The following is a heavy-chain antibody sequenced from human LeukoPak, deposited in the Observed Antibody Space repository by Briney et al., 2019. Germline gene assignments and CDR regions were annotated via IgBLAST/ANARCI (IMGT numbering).Heavy chain of an antibody. CDR1: GFTFSSYR. D-gene: IGHD3-22*01. Sequence: GGSLRLSCAASGFTFSSYRMNWVRQAPGKGLEWVSCISSGSSYIYYADSVKGRFTVSRDNAKNSLYLQMDSLRAEDTAVYYCAVNGGYFDSSGYYSGWGQGTLVTVSS. CDR3: AVNGGYFDSSGYYSG. CDR2: ISSGSSYI. J-gene: IGHJ4*02. V-gene: IGHV3-21*01.